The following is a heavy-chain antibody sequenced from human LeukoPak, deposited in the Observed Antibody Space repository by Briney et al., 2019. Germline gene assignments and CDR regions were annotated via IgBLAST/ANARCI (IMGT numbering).Heavy chain of an antibody. D-gene: IGHD3-22*01. CDR2: INHSGST. Sequence: SETLSLTCAVYGGSFSGYYWSWIRQPPGKGLEWIGEINHSGSTNYNPSLKSRVTISVDTSKNQFSLKLSSVTAADTAVYYCARGPGYYYDSSGYYDLGFGPWGQGTLVTVSS. CDR1: GGSFSGYY. V-gene: IGHV4-34*01. J-gene: IGHJ5*02. CDR3: ARGPGYYYDSSGYYDLGFGP.